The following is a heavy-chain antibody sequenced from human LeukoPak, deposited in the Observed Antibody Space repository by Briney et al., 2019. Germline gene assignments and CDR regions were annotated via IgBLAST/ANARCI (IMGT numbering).Heavy chain of an antibody. J-gene: IGHJ4*02. CDR2: INWNGDHT. Sequence: GGSLRLSCAASGFSFEDYTMSWVRQAPGKGLEWVSLINWNGDHTFYGDSVKGRFTVSRDNSKNSMYLHMNSLRSEDTAFHYCARRPPAIETLDYWGQGTLVTVSS. CDR3: ARRPPAIETLDY. CDR1: GFSFEDYT. V-gene: IGHV3-43*01.